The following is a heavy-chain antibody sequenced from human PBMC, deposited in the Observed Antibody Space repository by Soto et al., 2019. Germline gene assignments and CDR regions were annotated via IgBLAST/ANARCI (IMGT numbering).Heavy chain of an antibody. CDR3: ASFATGFRFDY. D-gene: IGHD1-1*01. J-gene: IGHJ4*02. V-gene: IGHV4-59*08. CDR2: IYYSGST. Sequence: QVQLQESGPGLVKPSETLSLTCTVSGGSISSYYWSWIRQPPGKGLEWIGYIYYSGSTNYTPSLTSRVTISVDTSKNQCSLKLSSVTAADTAVYYCASFATGFRFDYWGQGTLVTVSS. CDR1: GGSISSYY.